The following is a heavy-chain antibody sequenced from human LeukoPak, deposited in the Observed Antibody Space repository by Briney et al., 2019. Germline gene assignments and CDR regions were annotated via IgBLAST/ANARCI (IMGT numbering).Heavy chain of an antibody. V-gene: IGHV4-39*01. CDR1: GGSISSSSYY. CDR2: IYYSGST. D-gene: IGHD1-1*01. J-gene: IGHJ4*02. CDR3: ASVQLGY. Sequence: SETLSLTCTVSGGSISSSSYYWGWIRQPPGKGLEWTGSIYYSGSTYYNPSLKSRVTISVDTSKNQFSLKLSSVTAADTAVYYCASVQLGYWGQGTLVTVSS.